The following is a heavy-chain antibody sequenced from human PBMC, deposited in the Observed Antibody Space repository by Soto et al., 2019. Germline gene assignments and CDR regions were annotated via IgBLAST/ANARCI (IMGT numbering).Heavy chain of an antibody. Sequence: SETLSLTCTVSGGSISRYYWSWIRQPPGKGLEWIGYMYNTGSTVYNPPFKSRVTISVDTSKNQFSLNLTSVTAADTAVYYCSKHGRCAYLGYYFALRGRGTLVTVSS. V-gene: IGHV4-59*08. CDR3: SKHGRCAYLGYYFAL. CDR2: MYNTGST. J-gene: IGHJ4*02. D-gene: IGHD2-15*01. CDR1: GGSISRYY.